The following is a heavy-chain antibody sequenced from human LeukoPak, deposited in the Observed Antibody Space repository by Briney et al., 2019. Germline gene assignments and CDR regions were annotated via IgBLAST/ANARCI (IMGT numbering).Heavy chain of an antibody. CDR3: ARRGYYDSSGYDY. D-gene: IGHD3-22*01. Sequence: GGSLRLSCAASGFTFSNHAMNWVRQAQGQGLEWVSSIDGRSTDIYYADSVKGRFTISRDNAKNSLYLQMHSLRAEDTAVYYCARRGYYDSSGYDYWGQGTLVTVSS. V-gene: IGHV3-21*01. CDR1: GFTFSNHA. CDR2: IDGRSTDI. J-gene: IGHJ4*02.